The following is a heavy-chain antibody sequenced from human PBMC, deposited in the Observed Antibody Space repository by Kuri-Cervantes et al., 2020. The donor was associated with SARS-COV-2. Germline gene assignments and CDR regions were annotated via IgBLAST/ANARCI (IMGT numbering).Heavy chain of an antibody. V-gene: IGHV1-18*01. CDR1: GYTFTSYG. D-gene: IGHD6-6*01. CDR3: ARDCRYSSSYYYYMDV. J-gene: IGHJ6*03. Sequence: ASVKVSCKASGYTFTSYGISWVRQAPGQGLEWMGWISAYNGNTNYAQKLQGRVTMTTDTSTSTAYMELRSLRSDDTAVYYCARDCRYSSSYYYYMDVWGKGTTVTVSS. CDR2: ISAYNGNT.